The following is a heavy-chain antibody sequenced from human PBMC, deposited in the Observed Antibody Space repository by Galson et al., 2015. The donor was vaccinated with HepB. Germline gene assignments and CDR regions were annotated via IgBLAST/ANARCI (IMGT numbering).Heavy chain of an antibody. Sequence: CAISGDSVSSNSAAWNWIRQSPSRGLEWLGRTYYRSKWSNDYAVSVKSRITINPDISKNQFSLQLSSVTPEDTAVYYCAREVDYGIYSVSFDSWGQGTLVTVSP. D-gene: IGHD4-17*01. CDR2: TYYRSKWSN. V-gene: IGHV6-1*01. CDR1: GDSVSSNSAA. CDR3: AREVDYGIYSVSFDS. J-gene: IGHJ4*02.